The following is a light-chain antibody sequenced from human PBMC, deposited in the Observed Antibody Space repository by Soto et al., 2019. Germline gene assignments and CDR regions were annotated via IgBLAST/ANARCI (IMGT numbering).Light chain of an antibody. CDR3: QQYNNWPPVT. V-gene: IGKV3-20*01. CDR1: QSVKNDY. J-gene: IGKJ3*01. Sequence: ETVLTQSPGTLSLSPGERATLSCRASQSVKNDYLAWYQQRPGLAPRLLIFGASGRATGIPDRFSGSGSGTEFTLTISSLQSEDFAVYFCQQYNNWPPVTFGPGTKVDI. CDR2: GAS.